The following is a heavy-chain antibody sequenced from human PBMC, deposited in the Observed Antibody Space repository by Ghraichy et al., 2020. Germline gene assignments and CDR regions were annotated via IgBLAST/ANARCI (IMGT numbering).Heavy chain of an antibody. V-gene: IGHV4-59*01. CDR3: ARIIIGYCSSTSCSSLHAFDI. Sequence: SETLSLTCTVSGGSISSYYWSWIRQPPGKGLEWIGYIYYSGSTNYNPSLKSRVTISVDTSKNQFSLKLSSVTAADTAVYYCARIIIGYCSSTSCSSLHAFDIWGQGTMVTVSS. D-gene: IGHD2-2*01. CDR2: IYYSGST. CDR1: GGSISSYY. J-gene: IGHJ3*02.